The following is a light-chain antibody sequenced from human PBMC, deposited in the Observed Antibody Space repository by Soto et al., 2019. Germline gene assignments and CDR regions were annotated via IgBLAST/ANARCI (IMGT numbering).Light chain of an antibody. CDR2: KAT. Sequence: IQMTQSPSTLSASVRDRVTITCRASQSVQTWLAWFQQKPGKAPKLLIYKATTLETGVPSRFSGSGSETEFTLTFSSLQPDDFGTYYCLQYNNYFPFGDGTKVDIK. V-gene: IGKV1-5*03. CDR1: QSVQTW. CDR3: LQYNNYFP. J-gene: IGKJ3*01.